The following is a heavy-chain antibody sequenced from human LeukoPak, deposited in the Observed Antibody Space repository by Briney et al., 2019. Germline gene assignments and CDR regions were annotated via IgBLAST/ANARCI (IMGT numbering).Heavy chain of an antibody. J-gene: IGHJ4*02. D-gene: IGHD3-10*01. V-gene: IGHV3-7*01. CDR3: ARDRSLISGSSFDY. CDR2: IKQDGSEK. Sequence: GGSLRLSCAASGFTFSDYYMSWVRQAPGKGLEWVANIKQDGSEKYYVDSVRGRFTISRDNAKNSLFLQMNSLRAEDTAVYYCARDRSLISGSSFDYWGQGTLVTVSS. CDR1: GFTFSDYY.